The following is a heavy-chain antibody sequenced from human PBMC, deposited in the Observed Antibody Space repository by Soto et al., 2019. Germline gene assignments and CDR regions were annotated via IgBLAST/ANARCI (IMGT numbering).Heavy chain of an antibody. CDR3: ARDSSRYSGSYFDY. J-gene: IGHJ4*02. CDR1: GFAFSRST. D-gene: IGHD1-26*01. CDR2: ISSDGSIE. V-gene: IGHV3-30-3*01. Sequence: QVQLVESGGGVVQSGRSLRLSCTVPGFAFSRSTLHWVRQAPGKGLXXXTVISSDGSIEYYADSVKGRFSIARDNSKNTLSLQMNSLRVEDTALYYCARDSSRYSGSYFDYWGQGLLVTVSS.